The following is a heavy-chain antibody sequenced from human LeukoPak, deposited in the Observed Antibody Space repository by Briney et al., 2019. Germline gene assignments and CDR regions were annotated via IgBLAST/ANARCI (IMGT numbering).Heavy chain of an antibody. CDR2: ISGSGDST. V-gene: IGHV3-23*01. Sequence: PGRSLRLSCAASGFTFSHSAMNWVRQAPGKGLEWVSAISGSGDSTHYADSVKGRFTISRDNSKNTVFLQMNSLTAEDTAVYYCAKNAGLGYCTSTSCPFDPWGQGTLVTVSS. J-gene: IGHJ5*02. CDR3: AKNAGLGYCTSTSCPFDP. D-gene: IGHD2-2*01. CDR1: GFTFSHSA.